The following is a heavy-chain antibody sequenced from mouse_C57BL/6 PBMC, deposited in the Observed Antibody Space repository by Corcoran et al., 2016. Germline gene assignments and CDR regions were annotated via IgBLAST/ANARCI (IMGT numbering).Heavy chain of an antibody. CDR3: ARTAQATFYY. J-gene: IGHJ2*01. CDR1: GYAFSSYW. D-gene: IGHD3-2*02. CDR2: IYPGNGDT. Sequence: QVQLQQSGAELVKPGASVKISCKASGYAFSSYWMNWVKQRPGKGLEWIGQIYPGNGDTNYNGKCKGKATPPADKSSSTAYMQLSSLTSDDSAVYFCARTAQATFYYWVQGTTLTVSS. V-gene: IGHV1-80*01.